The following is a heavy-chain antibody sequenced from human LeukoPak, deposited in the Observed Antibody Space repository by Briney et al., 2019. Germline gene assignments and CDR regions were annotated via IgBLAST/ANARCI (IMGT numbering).Heavy chain of an antibody. CDR1: GFTFSSYW. J-gene: IGHJ4*02. D-gene: IGHD3-10*01. Sequence: GGSLRLSCAASGFTFSSYWMHWVRQAPGKGLVWVSRINSDGSSTSYADSVKGRFTISRDNAKNTLYLQMNSLRAEDTAVYYCAIVWFGELPFDYWGQGTLVTVSS. CDR3: AIVWFGELPFDY. CDR2: INSDGSST. V-gene: IGHV3-74*01.